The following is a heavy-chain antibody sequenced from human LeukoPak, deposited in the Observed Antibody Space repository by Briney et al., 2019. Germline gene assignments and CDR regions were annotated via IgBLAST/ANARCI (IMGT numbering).Heavy chain of an antibody. CDR1: GGSISSSSYY. V-gene: IGHV4-39*01. Sequence: PSETLSLTCTVSGGSISSSSYYWGWIRQPPGKGLEWIGSIYYSGSTYYNPSLKSRVTISVDTSKNQFSLKLSSVTAADTAVYYCARFEYYCSGDPWGQGTLVTVSS. D-gene: IGHD3-10*01. CDR2: IYYSGST. CDR3: ARFEYYCSGDP. J-gene: IGHJ5*02.